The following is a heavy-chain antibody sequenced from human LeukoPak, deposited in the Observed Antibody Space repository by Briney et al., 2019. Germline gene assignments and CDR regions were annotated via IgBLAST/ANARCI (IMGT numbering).Heavy chain of an antibody. CDR1: GFTFSSYE. V-gene: IGHV3-48*03. J-gene: IGHJ4*02. CDR2: ISSSGSTI. CDR3: ARVVISGWSD. D-gene: IGHD6-19*01. Sequence: GGSLRLSCAASGFTFSSYEMNWVRQAPGKGLEWVSYISSSGSTIYYADSVKGRFTISRDNAKNSLYLQMNSLRAADTAVYYCARVVISGWSDWGQGTLVTVSS.